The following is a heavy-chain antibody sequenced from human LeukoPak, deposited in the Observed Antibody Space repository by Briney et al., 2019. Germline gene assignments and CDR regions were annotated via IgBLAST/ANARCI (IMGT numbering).Heavy chain of an antibody. V-gene: IGHV1-18*01. J-gene: IGHJ3*02. CDR2: ISAYNGNT. D-gene: IGHD2-2*01. CDR3: ARGGGYCSSTSCYLTHAFDI. Sequence: ASVKVSCKASGYTFTSYGISWVRQAPGQGLEWMGWISAYNGNTNYAQKLQGRVTMTTDTSTSTAYVELRSLRSDDTAVYYCARGGGYCSSTSCYLTHAFDIWGQGTMVTVSS. CDR1: GYTFTSYG.